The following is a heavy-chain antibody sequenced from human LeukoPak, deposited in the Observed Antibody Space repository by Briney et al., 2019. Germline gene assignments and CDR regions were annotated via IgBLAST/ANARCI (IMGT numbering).Heavy chain of an antibody. CDR1: GYPFTGYY. Sequence: ASVKVSCKASGYPFTGYYMQWVRQAPGQGLEWMGWINPNSGGTNYAQKLRGRVTMTRGRSTSTVYMELSSLTSVDTSVYYCARDLGDSSGYSVFDFWGQGTLVTVSS. D-gene: IGHD3-22*01. J-gene: IGHJ4*02. CDR2: INPNSGGT. V-gene: IGHV1-2*02. CDR3: ARDLGDSSGYSVFDF.